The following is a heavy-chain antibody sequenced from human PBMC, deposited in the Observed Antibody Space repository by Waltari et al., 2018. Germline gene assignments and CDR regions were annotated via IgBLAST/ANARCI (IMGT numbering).Heavy chain of an antibody. J-gene: IGHJ3*02. CDR3: ARNQRGWFDAFDI. CDR2: IHYIGDT. D-gene: IGHD6-19*01. Sequence: QLQLQESGPGLVEPSETLSLTCTASGDSISNNNYYWGWIRQPRGTGLQWIGSIHYIGDTYYSSFLKSRVIIAVDTSNNQFSLRLTSVTAADTAIYFWARNQRGWFDAFDIWGQGTAVTVSS. CDR1: GDSISNNNYY. V-gene: IGHV4-39*07.